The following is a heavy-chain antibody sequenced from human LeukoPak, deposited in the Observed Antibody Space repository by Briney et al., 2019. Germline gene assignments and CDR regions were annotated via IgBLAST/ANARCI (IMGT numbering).Heavy chain of an antibody. CDR1: EFNFSFYW. CDR3: ARQVATGGFDY. Sequence: GGSLRLSCAASEFNFSFYWMTWVRQAPGKGLEWVANILPDGSKKYYLDSVKGRFTVSRDNPTNSLYLEINSLRAEDTALYYCARQVATGGFDYWGQGTLVTVSS. J-gene: IGHJ4*02. D-gene: IGHD5-12*01. CDR2: ILPDGSKK. V-gene: IGHV3-7*01.